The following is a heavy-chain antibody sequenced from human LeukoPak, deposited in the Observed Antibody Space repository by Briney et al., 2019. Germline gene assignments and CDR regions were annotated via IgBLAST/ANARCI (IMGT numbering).Heavy chain of an antibody. V-gene: IGHV1-58*02. CDR1: GFTFTSSA. J-gene: IGHJ6*02. CDR2: IVVGSGNT. CDR3: AAGPSYYDSSGYYYYYYGMDV. D-gene: IGHD3-22*01. Sequence: ASVKVSCKASGFTFTSSAMQWVRQARGQRLEWIGWIVVGSGNTNYAQKFQERVTITRGMSTSTAYMELSSLRSEDTAVYYCAAGPSYYDSSGYYYYYYGMDVWGQGTTVTVSS.